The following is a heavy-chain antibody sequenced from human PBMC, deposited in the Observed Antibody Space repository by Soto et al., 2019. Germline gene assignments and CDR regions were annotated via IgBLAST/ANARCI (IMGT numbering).Heavy chain of an antibody. Sequence: QVQLVQSGAEVKKPGASVKVSCKASGYTFTSYAMHWVRQAPGQRLEWMGWINAGNGNTKYSQKFQGRVTITRDTYASTAYMELSSLRSEDTAVYYCARGALWFGEFADIWGQGTMVTVSS. J-gene: IGHJ3*02. D-gene: IGHD3-10*01. CDR2: INAGNGNT. CDR3: ARGALWFGEFADI. V-gene: IGHV1-3*01. CDR1: GYTFTSYA.